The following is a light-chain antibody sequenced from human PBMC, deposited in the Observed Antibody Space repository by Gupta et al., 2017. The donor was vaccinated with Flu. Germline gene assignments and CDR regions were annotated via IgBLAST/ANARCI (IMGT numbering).Light chain of an antibody. V-gene: IGKV3-20*01. CDR3: QQYHLSPKT. Sequence: EVVLTQSPGTLSLSPGERATLSCRASQSVTSNYLAWYQQRPGQSPRLLIYGASGRATGIPDRFSGSGSGTDFTLTISRLEPGDFAVYYCQQYHLSPKTFGQGTKVEVK. CDR1: QSVTSNY. CDR2: GAS. J-gene: IGKJ1*01.